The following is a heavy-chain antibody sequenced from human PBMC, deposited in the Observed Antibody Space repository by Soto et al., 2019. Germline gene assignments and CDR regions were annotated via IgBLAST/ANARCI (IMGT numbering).Heavy chain of an antibody. D-gene: IGHD2-15*01. J-gene: IGHJ4*02. CDR3: AARRYCSGGTCPDYFDY. V-gene: IGHV1-69*01. CDR1: GGTFSSYA. Sequence: QVQLVQSGAEVKKPGSSVKVSCKASGGTFSSYAISWVRQAPGQGLEGMGGIIPIFDTASYAQKFQGRVTITADESTSADYMELSSLRSDDTAGSYCAARRYCSGGTCPDYFDYWGPGTLVTVSS. CDR2: IIPIFDTA.